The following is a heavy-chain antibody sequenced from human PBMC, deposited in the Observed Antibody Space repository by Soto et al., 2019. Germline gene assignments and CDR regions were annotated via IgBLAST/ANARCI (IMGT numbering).Heavy chain of an antibody. CDR2: IYHSGST. CDR1: GVSISSGGYS. J-gene: IGHJ4*02. CDR3: VRVPDY. Sequence: LTCAVSGVSISSGGYSWSWIRQPPGKGLDWIGYIYHSGSTYYNPSLKSRVTISVDRSKNQFSLKLSSVTAADTAVYYCVRVPDYWGQGTLVTVSS. V-gene: IGHV4-30-2*01.